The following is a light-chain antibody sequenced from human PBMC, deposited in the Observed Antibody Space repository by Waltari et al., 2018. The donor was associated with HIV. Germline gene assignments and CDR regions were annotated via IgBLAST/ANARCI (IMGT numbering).Light chain of an antibody. CDR1: QTVNNK. Sequence: DIQMTQSQSSLSASVGDSVTITCRASQTVNNKLNWYQQKPGEAPKVVIYDASTLQSGVPSRFRGGGSWTDFTLTITSLQLDDFATYFCQQSFSYPLTFGPGTKVDI. V-gene: IGKV1-39*01. J-gene: IGKJ3*01. CDR2: DAS. CDR3: QQSFSYPLT.